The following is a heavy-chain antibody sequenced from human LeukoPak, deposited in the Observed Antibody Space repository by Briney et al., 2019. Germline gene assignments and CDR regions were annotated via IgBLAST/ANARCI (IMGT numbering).Heavy chain of an antibody. V-gene: IGHV3-21*01. CDR1: GLNFNSHT. CDR3: ARDNSDFWSGYYPSVDY. Sequence: PGGSLRLSCVASGLNFNSHTMKWVRQAPGKGQEWVSSISSDSNSIYHADSVKGRFTISRDNAKNSLYLQMNSLRAEDTAVYYCARDNSDFWSGYYPSVDYWGQGTLVTVSS. J-gene: IGHJ4*02. D-gene: IGHD3-3*01. CDR2: ISSDSNSI.